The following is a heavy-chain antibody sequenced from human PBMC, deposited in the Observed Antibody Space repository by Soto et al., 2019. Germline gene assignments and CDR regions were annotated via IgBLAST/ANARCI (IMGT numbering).Heavy chain of an antibody. V-gene: IGHV4-34*01. CDR1: GGSFSGYY. CDR2: INHSGST. Sequence: ASETLSLTCAVYGGSFSGYYWSWIRQPPGKGLEWIGEINHSGSTNYNPSLKSRVTISVDTSKNQFSLKLSSVTAADTAVYYCARFRRITIFGVVSYYYGMDVWGQGTTVTVS. D-gene: IGHD3-3*01. J-gene: IGHJ6*02. CDR3: ARFRRITIFGVVSYYYGMDV.